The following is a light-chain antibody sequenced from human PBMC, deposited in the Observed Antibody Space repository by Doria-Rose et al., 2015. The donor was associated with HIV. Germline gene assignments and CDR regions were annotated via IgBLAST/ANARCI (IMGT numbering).Light chain of an antibody. J-gene: IGKJ5*01. CDR2: AAS. Sequence: MTQSPSSFSASTGDRVTITCRASQGISSYLAWYQQKPGKAPNPLIYAASTLQSGVPSRFGGSGSGTDFTLTISCLQSEDFATYYCQQYYSYPRAFGQGTRLEIK. CDR1: QGISSY. V-gene: IGKV1-8*01. CDR3: QQYYSYPRA.